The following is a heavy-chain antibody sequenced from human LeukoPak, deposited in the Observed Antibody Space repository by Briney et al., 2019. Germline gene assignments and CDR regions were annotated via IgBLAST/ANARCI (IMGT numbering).Heavy chain of an antibody. Sequence: ASVKVSCKASGYTFTSYGISWVRQAPGQGLEWMGGIIPIFGTANYAQKFQGRVTITADKSTSTAYMELSSLRSEDTAVYYCARAPWGVGATGGGAFDIWGQGTMVTVSS. CDR2: IIPIFGTA. D-gene: IGHD1-26*01. CDR1: GYTFTSYG. J-gene: IGHJ3*02. V-gene: IGHV1-69*06. CDR3: ARAPWGVGATGGGAFDI.